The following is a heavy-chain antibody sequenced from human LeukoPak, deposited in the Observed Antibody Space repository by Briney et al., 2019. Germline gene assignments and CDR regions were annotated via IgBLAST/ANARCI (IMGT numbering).Heavy chain of an antibody. D-gene: IGHD2-2*01. CDR1: GDSVSSNSAA. CDR2: TYYRSKWYN. V-gene: IGHV6-1*01. J-gene: IGHJ4*02. Sequence: SQTLSLTCAISGDSVSSNSAAWNWIRQSPSRGLEWLGRTYYRSKWYNDCAVSVKSRITINPDTSKNQFSLQLNSVTPEDTAVYYCARDYCSSTSCSIDYWGQGTLVTVSS. CDR3: ARDYCSSTSCSIDY.